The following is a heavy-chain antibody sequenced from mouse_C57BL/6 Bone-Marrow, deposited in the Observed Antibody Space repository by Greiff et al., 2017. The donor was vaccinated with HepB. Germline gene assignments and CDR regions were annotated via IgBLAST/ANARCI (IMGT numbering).Heavy chain of an antibody. V-gene: IGHV1-69*01. CDR3: ARGGWGLPSSDV. D-gene: IGHD2-2*01. CDR2: IDPSDSYT. J-gene: IGHJ1*03. Sequence: QVQLQQPGAELVMPGASVKLSCKASGYTFTSYWMHWVKQRPGQGLEWIGEIDPSDSYTNYNQKFKGKSTLTVDKSSSTAYMQLSSLTSEDSAVYYCARGGWGLPSSDVWGTGTTVTVSS. CDR1: GYTFTSYW.